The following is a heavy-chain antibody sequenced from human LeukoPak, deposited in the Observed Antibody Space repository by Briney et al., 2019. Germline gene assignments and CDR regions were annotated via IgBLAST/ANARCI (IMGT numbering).Heavy chain of an antibody. D-gene: IGHD2-15*01. CDR2: INPSGGST. CDR3: AREKVVAATRFDY. V-gene: IGHV1-46*01. CDR1: GYTFTSCY. J-gene: IGHJ4*02. Sequence: EASVKVSCKASGYTFTSCYMHWVRQAPGQGLEWMGIINPSGGSTSYAQKFQGRVTMARYTSTSTVYMELSSLRSEDTAVYYCAREKVVAATRFDYWGQGTLVTVSS.